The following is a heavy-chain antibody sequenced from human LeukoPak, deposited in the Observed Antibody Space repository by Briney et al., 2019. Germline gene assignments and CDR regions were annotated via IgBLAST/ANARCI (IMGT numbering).Heavy chain of an antibody. J-gene: IGHJ5*02. V-gene: IGHV4-59*01. CDR3: ARINNWFDP. Sequence: PSETLSLTCTVSGGSISSYYWSWIRHPPGKGLEWIGYIYYRGNTNYNPSLKSRVNISVDTSKNQFSLKLSSVTAADTAVYYCARINNWFDPWGQGTLVTVSS. CDR2: IYYRGNT. CDR1: GGSISSYY.